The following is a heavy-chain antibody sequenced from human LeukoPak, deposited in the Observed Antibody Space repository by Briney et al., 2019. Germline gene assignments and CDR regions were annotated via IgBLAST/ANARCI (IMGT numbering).Heavy chain of an antibody. CDR1: GFTFSSNY. Sequence: GGXLRLSCAASGFTFSSNYMSWVRQAPGKGLEWVSVIYSGGSTYYSDSVKGRFTISRDNSKKKRYFQMNSLRAEDTAVYYCARVTYAELITFGVVIQWGQGTLVTVSS. CDR3: ARVTYAELITFGVVIQ. J-gene: IGHJ4*02. V-gene: IGHV3-53*01. D-gene: IGHD3-16*02. CDR2: IYSGGST.